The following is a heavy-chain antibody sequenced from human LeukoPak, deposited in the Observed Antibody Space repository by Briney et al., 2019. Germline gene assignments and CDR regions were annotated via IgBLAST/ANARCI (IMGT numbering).Heavy chain of an antibody. J-gene: IGHJ5*02. CDR2: INHSGST. V-gene: IGHV4-34*01. D-gene: IGHD6-13*01. CDR1: GGSFSGYY. CDR3: ARPSPYSSSRGRRGNWFDP. Sequence: PSETLSLTCAVYGGSFSGYYWSWIRQPPGKGLEWIGEINHSGSTNYNPSLKSRVTISVDTSKNQFSLKLSSVTAADTAVYYCARPSPYSSSRGRRGNWFDPWGQGTLVTVSS.